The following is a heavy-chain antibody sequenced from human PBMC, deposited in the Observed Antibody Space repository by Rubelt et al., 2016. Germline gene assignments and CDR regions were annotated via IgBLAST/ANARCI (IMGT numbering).Heavy chain of an antibody. CDR3: ARSSVTVGELGSCDYDGIEV. V-gene: IGHV3-30*04. J-gene: IGHJ6*02. D-gene: IGHD1-26*01. Sequence: QPGRSLRLSCAASGFTFSSYAMHWVRQAPGKGLEWVAVISYDGSNKYYADSVKGRFTISRDDSKNTLYLQMNSLSAENTAVYYCARSSVTVGELGSCDYDGIEVGGQGTTVTVSS. CDR1: GFTFSSYA. CDR2: ISYDGSNK.